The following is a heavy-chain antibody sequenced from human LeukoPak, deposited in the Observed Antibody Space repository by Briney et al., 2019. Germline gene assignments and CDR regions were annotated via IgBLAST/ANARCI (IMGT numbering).Heavy chain of an antibody. CDR2: ISYDGSNK. D-gene: IGHD6-19*01. J-gene: IGHJ6*04. CDR3: AKSSAHRQYYYGVDV. CDR1: GFTFSSYG. V-gene: IGHV3-30*18. Sequence: GGSLRLSCAASGFTFSSYGMHWVRQAPGKGLEWVAVISYDGSNKYYADSVKGRFTISRDNSKNTLYLQMNSLRAEDTAVYYCAKSSAHRQYYYGVDVWGKGTTVTVSS.